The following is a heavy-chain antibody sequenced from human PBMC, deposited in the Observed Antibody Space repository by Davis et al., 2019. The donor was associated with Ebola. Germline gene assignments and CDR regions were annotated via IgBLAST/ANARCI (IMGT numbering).Heavy chain of an antibody. CDR2: ISSSSTYI. D-gene: IGHD6-19*01. V-gene: IGHV3-21*01. CDR3: ASQGGSGYSSAWS. J-gene: IGHJ5*02. CDR1: GFTFSTYS. Sequence: GESLKISCAASGFTFSTYSMNWVRQAPGKGLEWVSSISSSSTYIYYAASVKGRFTISRDNAKNSLSLQMNGLRAEDTAVYYCASQGGSGYSSAWSWGQGTLVTVSS.